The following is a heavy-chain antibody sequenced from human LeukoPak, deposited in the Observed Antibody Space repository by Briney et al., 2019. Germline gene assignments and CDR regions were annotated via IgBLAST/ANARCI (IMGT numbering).Heavy chain of an antibody. CDR1: GGSISSDNYS. V-gene: IGHV4-61*02. D-gene: IGHD5-18*01. CDR2: IYRSGST. J-gene: IGHJ4*02. Sequence: SETLSLTCTVSGGSISSDNYSWSWIRQPAGKGLEWIGRIYRSGSTNYNPSLKSRVTISVDTSKNQFSLKLSFVTAADTAVYYCARSSGYSYGRRWFDYWGQGTLVTVSS. CDR3: ARSSGYSYGRRWFDY.